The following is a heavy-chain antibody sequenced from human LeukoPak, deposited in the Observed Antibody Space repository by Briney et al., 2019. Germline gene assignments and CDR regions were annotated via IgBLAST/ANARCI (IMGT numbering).Heavy chain of an antibody. Sequence: GRSLRLSCAASGFTFDDYAMHWVRQAPGKGLEWVSGISWNSGSIVYADSVKGRFTISRDNAKNSLYLQMNSLRAEDTALYYCAKDSSSWYSSRFDPWGQGTLVTVSS. CDR3: AKDSSSWYSSRFDP. J-gene: IGHJ5*02. D-gene: IGHD6-13*01. V-gene: IGHV3-9*01. CDR1: GFTFDDYA. CDR2: ISWNSGSI.